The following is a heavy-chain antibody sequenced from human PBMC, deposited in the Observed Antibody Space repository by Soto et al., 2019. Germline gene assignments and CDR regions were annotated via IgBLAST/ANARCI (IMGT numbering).Heavy chain of an antibody. CDR2: ISAYNGNT. J-gene: IGHJ6*02. Sequence: ASVKVSCKASGYTFTSYGIRWVRQAPGQGLEWMGWISAYNGNTNYAQKLQGRVTMTTDTSTSTAYMELRSLRSDDTAVYYCARDFKVDYGNYYGMDVWGQGTTVTVSS. CDR1: GYTFTSYG. V-gene: IGHV1-18*01. D-gene: IGHD4-17*01. CDR3: ARDFKVDYGNYYGMDV.